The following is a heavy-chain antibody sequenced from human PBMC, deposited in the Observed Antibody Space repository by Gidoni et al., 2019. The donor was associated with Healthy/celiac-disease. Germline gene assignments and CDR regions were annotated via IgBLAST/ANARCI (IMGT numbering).Heavy chain of an antibody. CDR3: AKDSHSMVPYGMDV. CDR1: GFTFSSYA. D-gene: IGHD3-10*01. Sequence: EVQLVESGGGLVQPGGSLRLSCAASGFTFSSYAMSWVRQAPGRGLEWVSAISGSGGSTYYADAVKGRFTISRDTSKNTLYLQMNSLRAEDTAVYYCAKDSHSMVPYGMDVWGQGTTVTVSS. CDR2: ISGSGGST. V-gene: IGHV3-23*04. J-gene: IGHJ6*02.